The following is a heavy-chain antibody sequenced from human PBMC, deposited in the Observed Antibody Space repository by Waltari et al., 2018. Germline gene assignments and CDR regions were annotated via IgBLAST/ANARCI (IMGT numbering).Heavy chain of an antibody. D-gene: IGHD4-17*01. Sequence: QVQLQESGPGLVKPSETLSLTCAVSGYSISSGYYWGWIRQPPGKGLEWIGSIYHSGRTYYNPSLKSRVTISVDTSKNQFSLKLSSVTAADTAVYYCAREDYGDYYYYGMDVWGQGTTVTVSS. CDR2: IYHSGRT. V-gene: IGHV4-38-2*01. J-gene: IGHJ6*02. CDR3: AREDYGDYYYYGMDV. CDR1: GYSISSGYY.